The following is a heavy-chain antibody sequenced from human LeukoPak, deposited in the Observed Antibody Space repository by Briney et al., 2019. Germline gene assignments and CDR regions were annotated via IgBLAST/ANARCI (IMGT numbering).Heavy chain of an antibody. CDR2: IYYSGST. Sequence: PSETLSLTCTVSGVSISSFYWSWIRQPPGKGLEWIGYIYYSGSTNYNPSLKSRVTISVDTSKNQFSLKLTSVTAADTAVYYCARHSSGTRGWFDPWGQGTLVTVSS. CDR3: ARHSSGTRGWFDP. CDR1: GVSISSFY. J-gene: IGHJ5*02. D-gene: IGHD6-19*01. V-gene: IGHV4-59*08.